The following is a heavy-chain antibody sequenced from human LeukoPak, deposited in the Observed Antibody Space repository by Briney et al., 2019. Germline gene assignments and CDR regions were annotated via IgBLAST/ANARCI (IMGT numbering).Heavy chain of an antibody. D-gene: IGHD3-22*01. V-gene: IGHV6-1*01. Sequence: SQTLSLTCALSGDSVSSNSAAWNWIRLSPSRGLEWLGRTYYRSKGYNDYAVSVRSRITINPDTSKNQFSLQLNSVTPEDTAVYYCARFNYYDSSGYVNYWGQGTLVTVSS. CDR1: GDSVSSNSAA. J-gene: IGHJ4*02. CDR2: TYYRSKGYN. CDR3: ARFNYYDSSGYVNY.